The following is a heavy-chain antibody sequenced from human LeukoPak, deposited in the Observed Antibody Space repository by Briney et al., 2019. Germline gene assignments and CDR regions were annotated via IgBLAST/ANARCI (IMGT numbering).Heavy chain of an antibody. J-gene: IGHJ6*02. D-gene: IGHD3-3*01. CDR1: GGTFSSYA. CDR2: IIPIFGTA. V-gene: IGHV1-69*13. Sequence: ASVKVSCKASGGTFSSYAISWVRQAPGQGLEWMGGIIPIFGTANYAQKFQGRVTITADESTSTAYMELSSLRSEDTAVYYCARGMDVGYYDFWSGYKTTNYYGMDVWAKGPRSPSP. CDR3: ARGMDVGYYDFWSGYKTTNYYGMDV.